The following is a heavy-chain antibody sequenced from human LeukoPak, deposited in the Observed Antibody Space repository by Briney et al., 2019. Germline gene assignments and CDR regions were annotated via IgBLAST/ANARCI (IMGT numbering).Heavy chain of an antibody. J-gene: IGHJ5*02. CDR3: ARDFCSSTSCYWFDP. D-gene: IGHD2-2*01. V-gene: IGHV1-46*01. CDR2: INPSGGST. Sequence: ASVKVSCKASGYTFTSYYMHWVRQAPGQGLEWMGIINPSGGSTSYAQKFQGRVTMTRDMSTSTVYMELSSLRSEDTAVYYCARDFCSSTSCYWFDPWAREPWSPSPQ. CDR1: GYTFTSYY.